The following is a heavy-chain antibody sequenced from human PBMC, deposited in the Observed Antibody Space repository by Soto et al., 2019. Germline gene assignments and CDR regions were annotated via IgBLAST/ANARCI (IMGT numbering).Heavy chain of an antibody. CDR1: GFAFSSYW. CDR3: IKASTVTGVGGYR. CDR2: ISSDGRNT. D-gene: IGHD6-19*01. V-gene: IGHV3-74*01. J-gene: IGHJ5*02. Sequence: EVQLVESGGGLVQPGGSLRLSCAASGFAFSSYWMQWVRQAPGKGPVWVSRISSDGRNTTYADFVKGRFTISRDNAENTVHLQMTSLTDADTAVYYCIKASTVTGVGGYRWGQGTLVTVSS.